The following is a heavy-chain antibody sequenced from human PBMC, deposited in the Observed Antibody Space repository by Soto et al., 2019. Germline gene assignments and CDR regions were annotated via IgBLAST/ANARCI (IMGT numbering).Heavy chain of an antibody. CDR1: GFTSSGSA. Sequence: GGSLRLSCAASGFTSSGSAMHWVRQASGKGLEWVGRIRSKANSYATAYAASVKGRFTISRDDSKNTAYLQMNSLKTEDTAVYYCTIPDSHGSYDAFDIRGQGTMVTVSS. J-gene: IGHJ3*02. CDR3: TIPDSHGSYDAFDI. D-gene: IGHD6-25*01. V-gene: IGHV3-73*01. CDR2: IRSKANSYAT.